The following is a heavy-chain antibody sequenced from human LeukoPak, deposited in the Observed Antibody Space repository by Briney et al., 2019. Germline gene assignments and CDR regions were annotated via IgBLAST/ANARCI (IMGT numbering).Heavy chain of an antibody. CDR3: ARVKADYGGNSEYYFDY. Sequence: PSETLSLTCTVSGGSISSSNWWSWVRQPPGKGLEWIGEIYHSGSTNYNPSLKSRVTISADKSKNQFSLKLSSVTAADTAVYYCARVKADYGGNSEYYFDYWGQGTLVTVSS. D-gene: IGHD4-23*01. CDR1: GGSISSSNW. CDR2: IYHSGST. J-gene: IGHJ4*02. V-gene: IGHV4-4*02.